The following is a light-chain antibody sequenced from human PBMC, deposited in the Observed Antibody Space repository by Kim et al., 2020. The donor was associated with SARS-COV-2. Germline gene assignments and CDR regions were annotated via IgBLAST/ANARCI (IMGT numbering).Light chain of an antibody. J-gene: IGLJ3*02. CDR3: QTWGTGIRV. Sequence: SVKVPCHLGSGRSSLAIAWNKQQAGKGPRYLMKLNSDGSHSKGDGIPDRFSGSSSGAERYLTISSLQSEDEADYYCQTWGTGIRVFGGGTQLTVL. V-gene: IGLV4-69*01. CDR2: LNSDGSH. CDR1: SGRSSLA.